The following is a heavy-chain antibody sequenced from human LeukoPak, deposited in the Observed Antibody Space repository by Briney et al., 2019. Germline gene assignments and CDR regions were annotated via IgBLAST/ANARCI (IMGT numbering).Heavy chain of an antibody. CDR1: GGSFSGYY. CDR3: ARGCPYYDFWSGYYTFWFDP. J-gene: IGHJ5*02. D-gene: IGHD3-3*01. V-gene: IGHV4-34*01. Sequence: PSETRSLTCAVYGGSFSGYYRSWIRQPPGKGLEWIGEINHSGSTNYNPSLKSRVTISVDTSKNQFSLKLSSVTAADTAVYYCARGCPYYDFWSGYYTFWFDPWGQGTLVTVSS. CDR2: INHSGST.